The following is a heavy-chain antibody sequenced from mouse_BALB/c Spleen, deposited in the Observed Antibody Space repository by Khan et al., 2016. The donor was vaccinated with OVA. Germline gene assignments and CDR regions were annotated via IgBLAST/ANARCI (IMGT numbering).Heavy chain of an antibody. V-gene: IGHV1-20*01. J-gene: IGHJ2*01. CDR1: GYSFTGYF. D-gene: IGHD1-1*01. CDR3: TRIYRSDFDY. Sequence: VQLKQSGPELVRPRASVKISCTASGYSFTGYFMNWVMQSHGKSLEWIGRINPHIGETFYNQRFKDKATLTVDESSSTAHMELRSLTSEDSAVYYCTRIYRSDFDYWGQGTTLTVSS. CDR2: INPHIGET.